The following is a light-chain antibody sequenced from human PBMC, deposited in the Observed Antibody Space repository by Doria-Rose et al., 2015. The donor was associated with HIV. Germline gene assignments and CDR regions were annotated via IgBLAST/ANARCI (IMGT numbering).Light chain of an antibody. CDR3: HQYGTSWT. CDR1: QSFSSTY. CDR2: DGS. V-gene: IGKV3-20*01. Sequence: QSPGTLSLSPGERATLSCSASQSFSSTYLAWYQQKPGQAPSLLIYDGSTRATGIPDRFSASGSGTDLTLTINRLEPEDFALYYCHQYGTSWTFGQGNKVEI. J-gene: IGKJ1*01.